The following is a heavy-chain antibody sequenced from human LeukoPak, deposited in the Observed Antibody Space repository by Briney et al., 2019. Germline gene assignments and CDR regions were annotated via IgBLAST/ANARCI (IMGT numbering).Heavy chain of an antibody. CDR2: ISGSGGST. CDR3: AKLGKYSGYDFASWFDP. D-gene: IGHD5-12*01. V-gene: IGHV3-23*01. CDR1: GFTFSSYA. J-gene: IGHJ5*02. Sequence: PGGSLRLSCAASGFTFSSYAMSWVRQAPGKGLEWVSAISGSGGSTYYADSVKGRFTISRDNSKNTLYLQMNSLRAEDTAVYYCAKLGKYSGYDFASWFDPWGQGTLVTVSS.